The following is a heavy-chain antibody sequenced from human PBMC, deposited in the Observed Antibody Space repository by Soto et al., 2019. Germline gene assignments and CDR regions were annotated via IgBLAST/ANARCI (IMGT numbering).Heavy chain of an antibody. CDR3: ARSLMALTPLDWFDP. D-gene: IGHD2-15*01. CDR1: GGSVSSGSDY. CDR2: IYYSGST. Sequence: SETLALTCTVSGGSVSSGSDYGSWIRQPPGKGLEWIGYIYYSGSTNYNPSLKSRVTISVDTSKNQFSLKLSSVTAADTAVYYCARSLMALTPLDWFDPWGQGTLVTVSS. V-gene: IGHV4-61*01. J-gene: IGHJ5*02.